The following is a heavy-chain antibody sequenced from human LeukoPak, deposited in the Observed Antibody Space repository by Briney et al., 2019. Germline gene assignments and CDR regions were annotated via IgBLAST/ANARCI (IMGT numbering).Heavy chain of an antibody. D-gene: IGHD4-17*01. Sequence: ASVKVSCKASGYTFTSYGISWVRQAPGQGLEWMGWISAYNGNTNYAQKLQGRVTMTTDTSTSTAYTELRSLRSDDTAVYYCARDPALDYGDYDWFDPWGQGTLVTVSS. J-gene: IGHJ5*02. CDR3: ARDPALDYGDYDWFDP. CDR1: GYTFTSYG. V-gene: IGHV1-18*01. CDR2: ISAYNGNT.